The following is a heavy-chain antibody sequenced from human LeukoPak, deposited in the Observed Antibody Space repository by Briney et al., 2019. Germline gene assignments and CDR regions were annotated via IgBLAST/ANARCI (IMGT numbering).Heavy chain of an antibody. CDR1: GGSISSSSYY. CDR2: IYYSGST. V-gene: IGHV4-39*01. J-gene: IGHJ3*02. Sequence: SETLSLTCTVSGGSISSSSYYWGWIRRPPGKGLEWIGSIYYSGSTYYNPSLKSRVTISVDTSKNQFSLKPSSVTAADTAVYYCASPFAFDIWGQGTMVTVSS. CDR3: ASPFAFDI.